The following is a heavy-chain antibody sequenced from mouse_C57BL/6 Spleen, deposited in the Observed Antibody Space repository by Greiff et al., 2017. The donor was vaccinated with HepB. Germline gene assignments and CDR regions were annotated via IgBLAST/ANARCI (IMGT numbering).Heavy chain of an antibody. CDR3: ARDLESNYGCWYFDV. CDR1: GYAFSSSW. V-gene: IGHV1-82*01. J-gene: IGHJ1*03. Sequence: VQLQQSGPELVKPGASVKISCKASGYAFSSSWMNWVKQRPGKGLEWIGRIYPGDGDTNYNGKFKGKATLTAAKSSSTAYMQLSSLTSEDSAFYFCARDLESNYGCWYFDVWGTGTTVTVSS. CDR2: IYPGDGDT. D-gene: IGHD2-5*01.